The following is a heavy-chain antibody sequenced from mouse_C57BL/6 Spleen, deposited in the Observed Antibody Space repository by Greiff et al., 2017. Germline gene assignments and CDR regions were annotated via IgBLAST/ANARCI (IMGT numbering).Heavy chain of an antibody. Sequence: VQLQQSGAELVRPGASVKLSCTASGFNIKDYYMHWVKQRPEQGLEWIGRIDPEDGDTEYAPKFQGKATMTADTSSNTAYLQLSSLTSEDTAVYYCTLDYEGYAMDYWGQGTSVTVSS. CDR1: GFNIKDYY. V-gene: IGHV14-1*01. D-gene: IGHD2-4*01. J-gene: IGHJ4*01. CDR2: IDPEDGDT. CDR3: TLDYEGYAMDY.